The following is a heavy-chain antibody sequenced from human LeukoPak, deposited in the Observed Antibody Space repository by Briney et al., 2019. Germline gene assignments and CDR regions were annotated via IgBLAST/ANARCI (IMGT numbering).Heavy chain of an antibody. J-gene: IGHJ3*02. D-gene: IGHD1-26*01. Sequence: PSETLSLTCTVSGGSISSYYWSWIRQPPGKGLEWIGYIYYSGSTNYNPSLKSRVTISVDTSKNQFSLKLSSVTAADTAVYYCARSFGGSYGDAFDIWGQGTMVTVSS. CDR3: ARSFGGSYGDAFDI. CDR1: GGSISSYY. CDR2: IYYSGST. V-gene: IGHV4-59*01.